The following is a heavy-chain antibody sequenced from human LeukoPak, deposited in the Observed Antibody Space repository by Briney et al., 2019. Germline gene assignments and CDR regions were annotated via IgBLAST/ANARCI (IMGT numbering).Heavy chain of an antibody. CDR3: ARVGSGCSGGSCGYYGMDV. D-gene: IGHD2-15*01. Sequence: GASVKVSCKASGYTFTSYGISWVRQAPGQGLEWMGWISAYNGNTSYAQKLQGRVTMTTDTSTSTAYMELRSLRSDDTAVYYCARVGSGCSGGSCGYYGMDVWGQGTTVTVSS. CDR2: ISAYNGNT. V-gene: IGHV1-18*01. J-gene: IGHJ6*02. CDR1: GYTFTSYG.